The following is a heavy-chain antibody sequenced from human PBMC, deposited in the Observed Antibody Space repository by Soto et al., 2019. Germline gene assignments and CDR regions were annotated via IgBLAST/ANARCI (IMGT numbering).Heavy chain of an antibody. V-gene: IGHV4-39*01. CDR3: ARLSGSYNDRYFDN. D-gene: IGHD1-26*01. Sequence: SETMSLTYTVSGGSPSSSLYQWVWISQPPGKGLEWIGNVYYNGNTYYNASLKSRLTISVDTSNNQFSLKVKSVTAADTAVYFCARLSGSYNDRYFDNWGQGTLVTVSS. CDR2: VYYNGNT. J-gene: IGHJ4*02. CDR1: GGSPSSSLYQ.